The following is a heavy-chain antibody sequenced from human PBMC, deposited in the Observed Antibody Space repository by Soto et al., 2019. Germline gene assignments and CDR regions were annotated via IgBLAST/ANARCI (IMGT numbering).Heavy chain of an antibody. CDR2: ISYDGSNK. Sequence: GGSLRLSCAASGFTFSSYAMHWVRQAPGKGLEWVAVISYDGSNKYYADSVKGRFTISRDNSKNTLYLQMNSLRAEDTAVYYCARGPSSLTRFDYWRQGTLVTV. CDR1: GFTFSSYA. J-gene: IGHJ4*02. D-gene: IGHD2-2*01. CDR3: ARGPSSLTRFDY. V-gene: IGHV3-30-3*01.